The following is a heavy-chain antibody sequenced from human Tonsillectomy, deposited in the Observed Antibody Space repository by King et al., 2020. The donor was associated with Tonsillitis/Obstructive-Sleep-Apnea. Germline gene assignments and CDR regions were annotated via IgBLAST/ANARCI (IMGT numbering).Heavy chain of an antibody. J-gene: IGHJ6*03. Sequence: VQLVESGAEVKKPGASVKVSCKASGYTFTGYYMHWVRQAPGQGLEWMGWINTNRGGTNYAQKFQGWVTMTRDTSISTAYRELSRLRSDDTAVYYCARALTRYYYYYMDVWGKGTTVTVSS. CDR1: GYTFTGYY. CDR3: ARALTRYYYYYMDV. V-gene: IGHV1-2*04. D-gene: IGHD4-11*01. CDR2: INTNRGGT.